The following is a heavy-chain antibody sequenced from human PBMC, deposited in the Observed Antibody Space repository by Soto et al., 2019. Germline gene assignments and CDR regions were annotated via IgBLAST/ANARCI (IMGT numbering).Heavy chain of an antibody. Sequence: ASVKVSCKASGYTFTGYYMHWVRQAPGQGLEWMGWINPNSGGTNYAQKFQGWVTMTRDTSISTAYMELSRLRSDDTAVYYCAREDSSGWPYFDYCGQVNLVTVSS. D-gene: IGHD6-19*01. CDR2: INPNSGGT. CDR1: GYTFTGYY. J-gene: IGHJ4*02. V-gene: IGHV1-2*04. CDR3: AREDSSGWPYFDY.